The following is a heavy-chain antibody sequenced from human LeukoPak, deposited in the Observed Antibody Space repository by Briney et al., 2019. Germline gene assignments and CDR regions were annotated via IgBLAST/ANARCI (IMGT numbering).Heavy chain of an antibody. CDR3: ARDRAADY. D-gene: IGHD2-15*01. V-gene: IGHV3-30*01. J-gene: IGHJ4*02. CDR2: ISYDGSNK. Sequence: GGSLRLSCAASGFTFSSYAMHWVRQAPGKGLEWGAVISYDGSNKYYADSVKGRFTISRDNSKNTLYLQMNSLRAEDTAVYYCARDRAADYWGQGTLVTVSS. CDR1: GFTFSSYA.